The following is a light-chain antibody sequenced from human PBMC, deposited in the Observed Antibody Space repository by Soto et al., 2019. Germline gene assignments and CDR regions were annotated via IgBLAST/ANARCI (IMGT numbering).Light chain of an antibody. Sequence: DIQMTQSPSSLSASVGDRISTTCRASQRITTYLNWYQQKPGRAPQLLIYSASRLQSGVQSRFSGSGSGTDFTLTISNLQPEDFATYYCNQSFSAPQTFGQRTKVDIK. V-gene: IGKV1-39*01. CDR1: QRITTY. CDR3: NQSFSAPQT. J-gene: IGKJ1*01. CDR2: SAS.